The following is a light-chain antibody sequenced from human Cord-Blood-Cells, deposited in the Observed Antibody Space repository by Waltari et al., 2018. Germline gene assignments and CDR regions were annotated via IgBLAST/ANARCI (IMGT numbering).Light chain of an antibody. Sequence: PSVSGAPGQRVTISCTGSSPNIGAGYDVHWYQQLPGTAPKLLIYGNSNQPSGVPDRFSGSKSGTSASLAITGLQAEDEADYYCQSYDSSLSGSVFGGGTKLTVL. CDR3: QSYDSSLSGSV. CDR2: GNS. CDR1: SPNIGAGYD. V-gene: IGLV1-40*01. J-gene: IGLJ3*02.